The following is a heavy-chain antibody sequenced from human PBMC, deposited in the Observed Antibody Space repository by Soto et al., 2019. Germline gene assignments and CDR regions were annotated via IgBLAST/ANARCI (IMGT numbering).Heavy chain of an antibody. CDR2: IGAYNDDT. D-gene: IGHD1-1*01. V-gene: IGHV1-18*01. J-gene: IGHJ5*02. CDR1: GYTFNTFG. Sequence: GPEVKKPGASVKVSCKASGYTFNTFGFSWVRQAPGQGLEWMGWIGAYNDDTNYAQNFQGRITMTTDTSTTTSYMELRSLRYEDTAVYFCARDWKGAEGFDPWGQGTLVTVSS. CDR3: ARDWKGAEGFDP.